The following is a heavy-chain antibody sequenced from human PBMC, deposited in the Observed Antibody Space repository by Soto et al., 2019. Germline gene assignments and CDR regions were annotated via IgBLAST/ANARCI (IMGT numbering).Heavy chain of an antibody. CDR1: GGSISSYY. Sequence: PSETLSLTCTVSGGSISSYYWIWIRQPPGKGLEWIGYIYYSGSTNYNPSLKSRVTISVDTSKNQFSLKLSSVTAADTAVYYCARGDVDIVATEYYFDYWGQGTLVTVSS. V-gene: IGHV4-59*01. J-gene: IGHJ4*02. CDR2: IYYSGST. CDR3: ARGDVDIVATEYYFDY. D-gene: IGHD5-12*01.